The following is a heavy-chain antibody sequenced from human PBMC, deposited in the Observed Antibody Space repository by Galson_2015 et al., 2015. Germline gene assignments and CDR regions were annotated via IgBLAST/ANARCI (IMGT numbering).Heavy chain of an antibody. J-gene: IGHJ6*02. CDR2: INPSGGST. CDR1: GYTFTSYY. CDR3: ARLATVTTRGYYYYYYGMDV. Sequence: SVKVSCKASGYTFTSYYMHWVRQAPGQGLEWMGIINPSGGSTSYAQKFQGRVTMTRDTSTSTVYMELSSLRSEDTAVYYCARLATVTTRGYYYYYYGMDVWGQGTTVTVSS. V-gene: IGHV1-46*01. D-gene: IGHD4-17*01.